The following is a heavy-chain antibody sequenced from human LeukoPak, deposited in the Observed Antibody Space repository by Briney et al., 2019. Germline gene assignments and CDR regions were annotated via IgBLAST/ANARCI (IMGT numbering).Heavy chain of an antibody. CDR2: IYYSGST. J-gene: IGHJ3*02. CDR3: ARHLGSGGLDAFDI. D-gene: IGHD3-10*01. V-gene: IGHV4-39*01. CDR1: GGSISSSSYY. Sequence: PSETLSLTCTVSGGSISSSSYYWGWIRQPPGKGLEWIGSIYYSGSTYYNPSLKSRDTISVDTSKNQFSLKLSSVTAADTAVYYCARHLGSGGLDAFDIWGQGTMVTVSS.